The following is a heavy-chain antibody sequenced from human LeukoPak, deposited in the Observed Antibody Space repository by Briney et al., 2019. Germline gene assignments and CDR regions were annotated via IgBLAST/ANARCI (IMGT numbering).Heavy chain of an antibody. J-gene: IGHJ3*02. V-gene: IGHV1-18*01. Sequence: ASVKVSCKASGYTFTSYGISWVRQAPGQGLEWMGWISAYNGNTNYAQKLQGRVTMTTDTSTSTAYMELRSLRSDDTAVYYCARAGLGRYDSTAFDTWGQGTMVTVSS. D-gene: IGHD3-22*01. CDR3: ARAGLGRYDSTAFDT. CDR2: ISAYNGNT. CDR1: GYTFTSYG.